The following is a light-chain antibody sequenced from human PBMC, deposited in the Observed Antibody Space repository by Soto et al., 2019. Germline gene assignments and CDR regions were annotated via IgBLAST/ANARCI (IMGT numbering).Light chain of an antibody. J-gene: IGLJ3*02. CDR1: SSDLGAYNY. CDR2: EVS. Sequence: QSALTQPASVSGSPGQSITISCTGTSSDLGAYNYVSWYQQYPGKAPKLMIYEVSNRPSGVSNRFSGSKSGNTASLTISGLQAEDEADYYCSSYISSIWVFGGGTTLTVL. CDR3: SSYISSIWV. V-gene: IGLV2-14*01.